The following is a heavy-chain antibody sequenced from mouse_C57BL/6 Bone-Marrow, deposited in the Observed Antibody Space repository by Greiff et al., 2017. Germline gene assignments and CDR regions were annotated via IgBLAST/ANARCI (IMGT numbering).Heavy chain of an antibody. CDR2: IDPSDSYT. CDR3: ASLYYGSSHWYVDV. D-gene: IGHD1-1*01. Sequence: QVQLQQPGAELVKPGASVKLSCKASGYTFTSYWMQWVKQRPGQGLEWIGEIDPSDSYTNYNQKFKGKATLTVDTSSSTAYLQLSSLTSEDYAVYYCASLYYGSSHWYVDVWGTGTTVTVSS. V-gene: IGHV1-50*01. CDR1: GYTFTSYW. J-gene: IGHJ1*03.